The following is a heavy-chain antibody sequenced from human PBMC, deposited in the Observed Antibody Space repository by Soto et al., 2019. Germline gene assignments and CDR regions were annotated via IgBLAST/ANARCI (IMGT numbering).Heavy chain of an antibody. CDR1: RGTFSSHG. CDR3: AIGSVVVMGAATGGLIY. V-gene: IGHV1-69*06. Sequence: QVQLVQSGAEVKKPGSSVKVSCKASRGTFSSHGITWVRQAPGQGLEWMGGIIPMFGTPKYAQRFQGRVSITADKSTTTAYMELSSLRSEDTAVYYCAIGSVVVMGAATGGLIYWGQGALVTVSS. D-gene: IGHD2-21*01. J-gene: IGHJ4*02. CDR2: IIPMFGTP.